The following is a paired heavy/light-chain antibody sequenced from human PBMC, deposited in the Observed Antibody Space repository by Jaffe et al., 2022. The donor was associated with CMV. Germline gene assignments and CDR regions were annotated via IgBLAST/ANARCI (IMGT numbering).Heavy chain of an antibody. J-gene: IGHJ4*02. CDR1: GFTLSNHA. Sequence: EVQLLESGGGLVQPGESLTLSCAASGFTLSNHAMNWVRLAPGKGLEWVSAISGSGYSAQYADSVKGRFTVSRDNSKNMVYLQMNSLRAEDTALYYCAKESGHTNTWYLGVFDYWGQGTLVTVSS. CDR3: AKESGHTNTWYLGVFDY. CDR2: ISGSGYSA. D-gene: IGHD6-13*01. V-gene: IGHV3-23*01.
Light chain of an antibody. CDR1: QSVSRW. V-gene: IGKV1-5*03. Sequence: DIQMTQSPSTLSASVGDRVTITCRASQSVSRWLAWYQHKPGKAPKLLIYEASSLESGVPSRFSGSGSGTEFTLTISSLQPDDFATYYCQQYNNYPPPITFGPGTKVDIK. CDR3: QQYNNYPPPIT. J-gene: IGKJ3*01. CDR2: EAS.